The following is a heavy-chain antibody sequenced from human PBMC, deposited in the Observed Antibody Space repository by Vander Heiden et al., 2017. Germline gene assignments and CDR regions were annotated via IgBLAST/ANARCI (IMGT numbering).Heavy chain of an antibody. CDR1: GGSLSSYF. CDR3: VRDRFVAVPTAAQHYYGMDV. Sequence: QLQLQESGPGLVKPSETLSLTCSVSGGSLSSYFWSWIRQPPGKGLEWIGYIDNSGSTDYNPSLKSRVTISRDTSKNQVSLKLNAVTAADTAVYYCVRDRFVAVPTAAQHYYGMDVWGQGTTVTVSS. J-gene: IGHJ6*02. V-gene: IGHV4-59*01. D-gene: IGHD2-2*01. CDR2: IDNSGST.